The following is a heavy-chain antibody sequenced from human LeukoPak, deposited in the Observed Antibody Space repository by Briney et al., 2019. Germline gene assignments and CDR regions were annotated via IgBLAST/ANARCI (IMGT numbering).Heavy chain of an antibody. J-gene: IGHJ6*03. CDR1: GFTFSSYA. CDR3: AKVGDFWSGYYYYYYMDV. D-gene: IGHD3-3*01. V-gene: IGHV3-23*01. CDR2: ISGSGGST. Sequence: GGSLRLSCAASGFTFSSYAMSWVRQAPGKGLEWVSAISGSGGSTYYADSVKGRFTISRDNSKNTLYLQMNRLRAEDTAVYYCAKVGDFWSGYYYYYYMDVWGKGTTVTVSS.